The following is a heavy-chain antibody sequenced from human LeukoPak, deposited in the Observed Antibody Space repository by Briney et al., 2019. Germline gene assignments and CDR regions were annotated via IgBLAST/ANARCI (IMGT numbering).Heavy chain of an antibody. CDR2: IYYSGST. J-gene: IGHJ3*02. CDR1: GGSISSSSYY. CDR3: ARRSVRGALSHRANDAFDI. Sequence: SETLSLTCTVSGGSISSSSYYWGWIRQPPGKGLEWIGSIYYSGSTYYNPSLKSRVTISVDTSKNQFSLKLSSVTAADTVVYYCARRSVRGALSHRANDAFDIWGQGTMVTVSS. V-gene: IGHV4-39*07. D-gene: IGHD3-10*02.